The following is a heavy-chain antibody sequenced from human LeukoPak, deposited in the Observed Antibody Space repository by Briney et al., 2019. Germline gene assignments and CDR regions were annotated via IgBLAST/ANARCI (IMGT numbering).Heavy chain of an antibody. V-gene: IGHV3-33*01. CDR3: ARDTAGGNSSSWYFDL. Sequence: GGSLRLSCTASGFTFSNYGMHWVRQAPGKGLEWVAVIWYDGSNKYYGDSVKGRFTISRDNSKNTLYLQMNSLRAEDTAVYYCARDTAGGNSSSWYFDLWGRGTLVTVSS. CDR1: GFTFSNYG. J-gene: IGHJ2*01. CDR2: IWYDGSNK. D-gene: IGHD4-23*01.